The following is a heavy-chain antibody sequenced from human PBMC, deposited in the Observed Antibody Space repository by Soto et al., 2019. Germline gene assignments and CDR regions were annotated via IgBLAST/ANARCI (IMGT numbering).Heavy chain of an antibody. CDR3: ASRGSSSWYNRYYFDY. J-gene: IGHJ4*02. Sequence: QVQLVQSGAEVKKPGSSVKVSCKASGGTFSSYAISWVRQAPGQGLEWMGGIIPIFGTANYAQKFQGRVTITADESTSTAYMELSSLRSEDTAVYYCASRGSSSWYNRYYFDYWGQGTLVTVSS. V-gene: IGHV1-69*12. CDR2: IIPIFGTA. D-gene: IGHD6-13*01. CDR1: GGTFSSYA.